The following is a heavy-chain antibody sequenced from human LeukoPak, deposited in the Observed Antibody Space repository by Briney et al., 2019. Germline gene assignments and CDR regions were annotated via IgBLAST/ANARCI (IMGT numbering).Heavy chain of an antibody. Sequence: SETLSLTRTVSGXSISGYYWSWIRLPPGKGLEWIAYIYYTGTTNYNPSLKRRVTASVDTSKNHFSLKLSSVTAADTAVYYCARSGSRYGADAFDIWGRGTMVTVSS. J-gene: IGHJ3*02. D-gene: IGHD5-18*01. V-gene: IGHV4-59*08. CDR1: GXSISGYY. CDR2: IYYTGTT. CDR3: ARSGSRYGADAFDI.